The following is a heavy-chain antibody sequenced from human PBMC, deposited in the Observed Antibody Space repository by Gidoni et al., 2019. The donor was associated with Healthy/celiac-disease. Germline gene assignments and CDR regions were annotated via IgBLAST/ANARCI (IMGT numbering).Heavy chain of an antibody. CDR3: ATAPRYSGYDRGGYFDY. J-gene: IGHJ4*02. D-gene: IGHD5-12*01. CDR1: GYTLTALS. V-gene: IGHV1-24*01. Sequence: QVQLVQSGAAAKKPGASVKVSCKVSGYTLTALSMHWVRQAPGKGLEWMGGFDPEDGETIYAQKFQGRVTMTEDTSTDTAYMELSSLRSEDTAVYYCATAPRYSGYDRGGYFDYWGQGTLVTVSS. CDR2: FDPEDGET.